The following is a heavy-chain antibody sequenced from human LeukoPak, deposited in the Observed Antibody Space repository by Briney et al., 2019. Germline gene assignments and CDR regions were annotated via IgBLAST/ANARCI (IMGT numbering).Heavy chain of an antibody. Sequence: PGGSLRLSCTVSGFTVSSNSMSGVRQAPGKGLEWVSFIYSDNTHYSDSVKGRFTISRDNSKNTLYLQMNSLRAEDTAVYYCARRAGAYSHPYDYWGQGTLATVSS. CDR2: IYSDNT. D-gene: IGHD4/OR15-4a*01. CDR3: ARRAGAYSHPYDY. V-gene: IGHV3-53*01. CDR1: GFTVSSNS. J-gene: IGHJ4*02.